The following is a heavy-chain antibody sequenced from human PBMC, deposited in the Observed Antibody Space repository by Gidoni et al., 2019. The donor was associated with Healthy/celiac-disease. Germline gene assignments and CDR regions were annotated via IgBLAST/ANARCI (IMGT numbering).Heavy chain of an antibody. CDR1: GFTFRSYA. CDR3: AREGGSGSYSPLDY. CDR2: ISYDGSNK. D-gene: IGHD3-10*01. Sequence: QVQLVESGGGVVQPGRSLRLSCAASGFTFRSYAMHWVRQAPGKGLEWVAVISYDGSNKYYADSVKGRFTISRDNSKNTLYLQMNSLRAEDTAVYYCAREGGSGSYSPLDYWGQGTLVTVSS. V-gene: IGHV3-30*04. J-gene: IGHJ4*02.